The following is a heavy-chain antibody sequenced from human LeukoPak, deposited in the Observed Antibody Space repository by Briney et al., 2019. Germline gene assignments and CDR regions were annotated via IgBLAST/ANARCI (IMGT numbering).Heavy chain of an antibody. Sequence: AGGSLRLSCAASGFTFSSYAMHWVRQSPGKGLEYVSAISSNGGSTYYANSVKGRFTISRDNSKNTLYLQMGSLRAEDMAVYYCARLRIAVAGRDDAFDIWGQGTMVTVSS. J-gene: IGHJ3*02. CDR2: ISSNGGST. V-gene: IGHV3-64*01. D-gene: IGHD6-19*01. CDR3: ARLRIAVAGRDDAFDI. CDR1: GFTFSSYA.